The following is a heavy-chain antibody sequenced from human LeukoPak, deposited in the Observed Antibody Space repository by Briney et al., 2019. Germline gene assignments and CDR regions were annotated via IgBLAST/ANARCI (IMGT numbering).Heavy chain of an antibody. V-gene: IGHV1-2*02. Sequence: GASVKVSCKASGYTFTGYYMHWVRQAPGQGLEWMGWINPNSGGTNYAQKFQGRVTMTRDTSISTAYMELSRLRSDDTAVYYCARGRDSSGYYYHFDYWGQGTLVTVSS. J-gene: IGHJ4*02. CDR1: GYTFTGYY. CDR3: ARGRDSSGYYYHFDY. D-gene: IGHD3-22*01. CDR2: INPNSGGT.